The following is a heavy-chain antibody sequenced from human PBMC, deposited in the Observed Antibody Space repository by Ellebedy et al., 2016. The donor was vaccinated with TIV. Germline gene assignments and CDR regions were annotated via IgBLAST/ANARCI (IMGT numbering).Heavy chain of an antibody. CDR2: IFDTGSA. CDR3: ARSLLIFTFDKCYFDL. V-gene: IGHV4-39*01. J-gene: IGHJ2*01. D-gene: IGHD3/OR15-3a*01. Sequence: SETLSLTCTVSGDSISSSSFYWGWIRQPPGKGLEWIGNIFDTGSAYYNPSLKSRVTISVDTSKNQFSLRLSSATAADTAVYYCARSLLIFTFDKCYFDLWGRGTLVTVSS. CDR1: GDSISSSSFY.